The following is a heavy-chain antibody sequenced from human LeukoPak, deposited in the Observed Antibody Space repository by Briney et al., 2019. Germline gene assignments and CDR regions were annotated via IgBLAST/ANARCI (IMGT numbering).Heavy chain of an antibody. Sequence: PSETLSLTCAVYGGSFSGYYWSWIRQPPGKGLEWIGEINHSGSTNYNPSLKSRVTISVDTSKNQSSLKLSSVTAADTAVYYCARTMVRGVIIAPDYWGQGTLVTVSS. CDR1: GGSFSGYY. J-gene: IGHJ4*02. CDR3: ARTMVRGVIIAPDY. V-gene: IGHV4-34*01. CDR2: INHSGST. D-gene: IGHD3-10*01.